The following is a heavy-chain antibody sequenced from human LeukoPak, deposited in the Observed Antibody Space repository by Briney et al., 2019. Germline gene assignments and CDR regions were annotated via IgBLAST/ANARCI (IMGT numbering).Heavy chain of an antibody. J-gene: IGHJ4*02. CDR3: ARDLRASDH. Sequence: GGSLRLSCAASGFTLSNYWMYWVRQAPGQGLEWVSRTRPDGSFTTYVDSVQGRFSISRDIAKNTLYLQMNTLRAEDTAVYYCARDLRASDHWGQGTLVTVSS. CDR2: TRPDGSFT. CDR1: GFTLSNYW. V-gene: IGHV3-74*01.